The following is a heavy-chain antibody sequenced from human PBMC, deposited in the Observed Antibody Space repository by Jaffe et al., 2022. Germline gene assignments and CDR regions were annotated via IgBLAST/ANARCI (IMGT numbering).Heavy chain of an antibody. V-gene: IGHV4-38-2*01. J-gene: IGHJ4*02. Sequence: QVQLQESGPGLVKPSETLSLTCAVSGYSISSGYFWGWIRQPPGKGLEWIGSIYHSGTTSYNPSLKSRVTMLVDTSKNQFSLKLSSVTAADTAVYFCARVPTGTYSYGIQWGQGTLVTVST. CDR2: IYHSGTT. CDR3: ARVPTGTYSYGIQ. D-gene: IGHD5-18*01. CDR1: GYSISSGYF.